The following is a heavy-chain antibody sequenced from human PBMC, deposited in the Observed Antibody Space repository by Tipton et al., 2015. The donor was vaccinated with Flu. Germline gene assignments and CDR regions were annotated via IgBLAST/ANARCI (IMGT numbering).Heavy chain of an antibody. CDR1: GFSITSGYY. Sequence: PGLVKPSEKLSLNCAVSGFSITSGYYWGWIRQPPGKGLEWIGTVCHRGSTYYNPSLNSRITLSMDKSGNQFSLQLSSVTAADTAVYYCARENGGVLAYWGQGTLVTVSS. D-gene: IGHD2-8*02. V-gene: IGHV4-38-2*02. CDR2: VCHRGST. J-gene: IGHJ4*02. CDR3: ARENGGVLAY.